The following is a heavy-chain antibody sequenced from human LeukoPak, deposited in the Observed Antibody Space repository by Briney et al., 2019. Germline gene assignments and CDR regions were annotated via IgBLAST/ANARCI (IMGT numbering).Heavy chain of an antibody. CDR3: ARADYGGNSVGWFDP. Sequence: EASVKVSCRASGYTFTGYYMHWVRQAPGQGLEWMGWINPNSGGTNYAQKFQGRVTMTRDTSISTAYMELSRLRSDDTAVYYCARADYGGNSVGWFDPWGQGTLVTVSS. D-gene: IGHD4-23*01. V-gene: IGHV1-2*02. J-gene: IGHJ5*02. CDR2: INPNSGGT. CDR1: GYTFTGYY.